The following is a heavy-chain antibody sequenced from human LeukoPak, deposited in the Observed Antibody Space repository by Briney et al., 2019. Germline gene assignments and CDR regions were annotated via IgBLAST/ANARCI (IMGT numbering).Heavy chain of an antibody. CDR1: GFTVSSNY. CDR3: ARAVRDSSGYYEYYYYGMDV. D-gene: IGHD3-22*01. Sequence: GGSLRLSCAASGFTVSSNYMSWVRQAPGKGLEWVSVIYSGGSTYYADSVKGRFTISRDNSKNTLYLQMNSLRAEDTAVHYCARAVRDSSGYYEYYYYGMDVWGQGTTVTVSS. V-gene: IGHV3-66*02. CDR2: IYSGGST. J-gene: IGHJ6*02.